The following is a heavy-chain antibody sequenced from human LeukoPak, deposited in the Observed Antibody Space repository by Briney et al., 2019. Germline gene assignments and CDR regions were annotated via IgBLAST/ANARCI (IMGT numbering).Heavy chain of an antibody. CDR2: IWYDGSNK. CDR1: GFTVSSYG. CDR3: ARDLGGFDSSGPIAY. V-gene: IGHV3-33*01. J-gene: IGHJ4*02. D-gene: IGHD3-22*01. Sequence: GRSLRLSCAASGFTVSSYGMHWVRQAPGKGLEWVAVIWYDGSNKYYADSVKGRFTISRDNSKNTLYLQMNSLRAEDTAVYYCARDLGGFDSSGPIAYWGQGTLVTVSS.